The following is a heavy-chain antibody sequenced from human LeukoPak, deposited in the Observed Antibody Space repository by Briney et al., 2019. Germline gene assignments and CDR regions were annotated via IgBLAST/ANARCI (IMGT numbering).Heavy chain of an antibody. CDR3: ARGAEYYYDSSGYRFDY. CDR2: MNPNSGNT. D-gene: IGHD3-22*01. CDR1: GYTFTSYD. Sequence: ASVKVSCKASGYTFTSYDINWVRQATGQGLEWMGWMNPNSGNTGYAQKFQVRVTMTRNTSISTAYMELSSLRSEDTAVYYCARGAEYYYDSSGYRFDYWGQGTLVTVSS. V-gene: IGHV1-8*01. J-gene: IGHJ4*02.